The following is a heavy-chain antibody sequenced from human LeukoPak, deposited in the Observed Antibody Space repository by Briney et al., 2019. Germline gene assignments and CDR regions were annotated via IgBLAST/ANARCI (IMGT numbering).Heavy chain of an antibody. CDR2: ITSTSNYI. CDR3: AREVSSSLDY. J-gene: IGHJ4*02. D-gene: IGHD5/OR15-5a*01. Sequence: GGSLRLSCAVSGFTFSDYSLTWVRQAPGKGLEWVSSITSTSNYIYYADSLKGRFTISRDNAKNLLYLQMDSLRAEDTALYYCAREVSSSLDYWGQGTLVTVSS. CDR1: GFTFSDYS. V-gene: IGHV3-21*06.